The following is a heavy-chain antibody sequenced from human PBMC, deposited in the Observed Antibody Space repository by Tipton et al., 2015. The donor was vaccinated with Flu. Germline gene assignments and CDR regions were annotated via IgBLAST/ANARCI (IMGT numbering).Heavy chain of an antibody. D-gene: IGHD3-16*01. V-gene: IGHV4-4*07. CDR1: GGSISTYY. Sequence: TLSLTCTVSGGSISTYYWSWIRQPAGKGLEWIGRIYSGGNTNYNPSLKSRVTISVDTSKNQFSLKLSSVTAADTAVYYCAREWGDAFDIWGQGTMVTVSS. CDR2: IYSGGNT. J-gene: IGHJ3*02. CDR3: AREWGDAFDI.